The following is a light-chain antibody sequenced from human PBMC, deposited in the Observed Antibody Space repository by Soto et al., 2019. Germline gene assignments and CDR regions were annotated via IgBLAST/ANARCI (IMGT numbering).Light chain of an antibody. CDR3: QQSSAFPRT. Sequence: DIQMTQPPSPVSASAGDILTTTCRSSPYIGNASALNQQTPGRAPKLLLRGASSMHRGVPSKFSGGGAGTEFTHTISRLQPEDFATYHCQQSSAFPRTFGQGTKVDVK. CDR1: PYIGNA. V-gene: IGKV1-12*01. CDR2: GAS. J-gene: IGKJ2*01.